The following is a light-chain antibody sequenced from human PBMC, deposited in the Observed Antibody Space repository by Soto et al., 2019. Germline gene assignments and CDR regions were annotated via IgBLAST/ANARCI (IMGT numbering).Light chain of an antibody. Sequence: QSALTQPASVSGSPGQSITISCTGTSSDIGRFNYVSWYQQHPGKVPKLMIYEVSNRPSGVSNRFSGSKSGNTASLTISGLQAEDGADYYCSSHTISNTHVLGGGTKLTV. V-gene: IGLV2-14*01. CDR1: SSDIGRFNY. CDR3: SSHTISNTHV. J-gene: IGLJ3*02. CDR2: EVS.